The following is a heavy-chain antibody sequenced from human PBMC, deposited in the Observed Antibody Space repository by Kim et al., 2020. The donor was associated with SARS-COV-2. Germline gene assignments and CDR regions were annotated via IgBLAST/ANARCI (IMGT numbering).Heavy chain of an antibody. CDR3: ARSAGPYDYYFDY. Sequence: TPSFQGQVTISADKSTTTAYLQWSSLKASDTAMYYCARSAGPYDYYFDYWGQGTLVTVSS. V-gene: IGHV5-51*01. J-gene: IGHJ4*02. D-gene: IGHD3-16*01.